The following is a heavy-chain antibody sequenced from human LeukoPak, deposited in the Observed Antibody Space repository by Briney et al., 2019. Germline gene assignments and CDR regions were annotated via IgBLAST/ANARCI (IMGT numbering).Heavy chain of an antibody. J-gene: IGHJ6*02. V-gene: IGHV1-2*02. D-gene: IGHD2-15*01. Sequence: ASVEVSCKASGYTFTGYYMHWVRQAPGQGLEWMGWINPNSGGTNYAQKFQGRVTMTRDTSISTAYMELSRLRSDDTAVYYCARDGIVVDLYYYYYYGMDVWGQGTTVTVSS. CDR3: ARDGIVVDLYYYYYYGMDV. CDR2: INPNSGGT. CDR1: GYTFTGYY.